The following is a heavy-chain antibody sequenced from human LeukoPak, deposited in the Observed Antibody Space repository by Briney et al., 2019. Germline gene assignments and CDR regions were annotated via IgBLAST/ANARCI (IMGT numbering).Heavy chain of an antibody. CDR1: GGSFSGYY. J-gene: IGHJ4*02. V-gene: IGHV4-34*01. CDR2: INHSGST. D-gene: IGHD6-13*01. CDR3: AREGTPYSSDY. Sequence: SETLSLTCAVYGGSFSGYYWSWIRQPPGKGLEWIGEINHSGSTNYNPSLKSRVTISVDTSKNQFSLKLSSVTAADTAVYYCAREGTPYSSDYWGQGTLITVSS.